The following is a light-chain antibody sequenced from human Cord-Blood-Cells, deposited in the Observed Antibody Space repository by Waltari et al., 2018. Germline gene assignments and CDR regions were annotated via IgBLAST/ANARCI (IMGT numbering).Light chain of an antibody. CDR1: QGVSSSY. CDR2: GAS. J-gene: IGKJ4*01. Sequence: EIVLTQSPGTLSLSPGERATLSCRASQGVSSSYLAWYKQKPGQAPRLLIYGASSRATGNPDRFSGSGSGTDFTLAISRLEPQDFAVYYCQQYGSSALTFGGGTKVEIE. CDR3: QQYGSSALT. V-gene: IGKV3-20*01.